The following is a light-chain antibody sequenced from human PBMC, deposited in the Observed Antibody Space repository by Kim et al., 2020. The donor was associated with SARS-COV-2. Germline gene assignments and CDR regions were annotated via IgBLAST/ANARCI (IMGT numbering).Light chain of an antibody. CDR2: QDS. CDR1: KLGDKY. V-gene: IGLV3-1*01. J-gene: IGLJ3*02. Sequence: SYELTQPPSVSVSPGQTASITCSGDKLGDKYACWYQQKPGQSPVLVIYQDSKRPSGIPERFSGSNSGNTATLTISGTQAMDEADYYCQAWDSSNNWVFGGGTQLIVL. CDR3: QAWDSSNNWV.